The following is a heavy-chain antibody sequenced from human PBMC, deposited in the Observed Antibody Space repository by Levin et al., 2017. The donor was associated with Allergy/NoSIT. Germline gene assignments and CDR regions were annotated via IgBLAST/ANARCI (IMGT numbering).Heavy chain of an antibody. CDR3: AGAVADY. D-gene: IGHD6-19*01. Sequence: NSSETLSLTCAVYGGSFSGYYWSWIRQPPGKGLEWIGEINHSGSTNYNPSLKSRVTISVDTSKNQFSLKLSSVTAADTAVYYCAGAVADYWGQGTLVTVSS. J-gene: IGHJ4*02. V-gene: IGHV4-34*01. CDR2: INHSGST. CDR1: GGSFSGYY.